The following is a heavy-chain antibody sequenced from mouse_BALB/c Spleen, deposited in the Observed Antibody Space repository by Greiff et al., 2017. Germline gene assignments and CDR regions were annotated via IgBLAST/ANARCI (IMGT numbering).Heavy chain of an antibody. Sequence: EVQRVESGPELVKPGASVKVSCKASGYAFTSYNMYWVKQSHGKSLEWIGYIDPYNGGTSYNQKFKGKATLTVDKSSSTAYMHLNSLTSEDSAVYYCARGAYYGNYAFAYWGQGTLVTVSA. CDR1: GYAFTSYN. CDR3: ARGAYYGNYAFAY. CDR2: IDPYNGGT. J-gene: IGHJ3*01. D-gene: IGHD2-10*01. V-gene: IGHV1S135*01.